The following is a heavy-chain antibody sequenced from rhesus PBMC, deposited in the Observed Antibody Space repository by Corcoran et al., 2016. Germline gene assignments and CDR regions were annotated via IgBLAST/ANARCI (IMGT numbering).Heavy chain of an antibody. V-gene: IGHV1S2*01. J-gene: IGHJ3*01. CDR2: INPYNGNT. CDR3: ARVSSSHAFDF. CDR1: GYTFPDYY. D-gene: IGHD4-29*01. Sequence: QVQLVQSGAEVQKPGSSVKVSCKASGYTFPDYYMHWVRQAPRQGLEWMGWINPYNGNTKYAQKFQGRVTMTRDTATSTAYMERSSRRSEDTAVYYWARVSSSHAFDFWGQGLRVTVSS.